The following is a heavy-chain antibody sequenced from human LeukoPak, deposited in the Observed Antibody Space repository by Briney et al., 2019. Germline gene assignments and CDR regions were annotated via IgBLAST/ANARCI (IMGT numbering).Heavy chain of an antibody. D-gene: IGHD1-1*01. Sequence: PGGSLRLTCAASGFTFSSYAMSWVRQAPGKGLEWVSSIGGGGVDTYYADSVKGRFTISRDNSKNTLYLQMNSLRVEDTAVYYCAKEPSTTGTTFDNWGQGTLVTVSS. CDR3: AKEPSTTGTTFDN. J-gene: IGHJ4*02. V-gene: IGHV3-23*01. CDR2: IGGGGVDT. CDR1: GFTFSSYA.